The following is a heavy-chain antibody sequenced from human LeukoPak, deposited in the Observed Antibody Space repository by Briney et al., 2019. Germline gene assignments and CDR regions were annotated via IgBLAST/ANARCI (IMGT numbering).Heavy chain of an antibody. J-gene: IGHJ4*02. CDR1: GFTFSSYG. CDR3: AKSLYGSGSYYNFDY. Sequence: PGGSLRLSCAASGFTFSSYGMHWARQAPGKGLEWVAFIRYDGSNKYYADSVKGRFTISRDNSKNTLYLQMNSLRAEDTAVYYCAKSLYGSGSYYNFDYWGQGTLVTVSS. V-gene: IGHV3-30*02. CDR2: IRYDGSNK. D-gene: IGHD3-10*01.